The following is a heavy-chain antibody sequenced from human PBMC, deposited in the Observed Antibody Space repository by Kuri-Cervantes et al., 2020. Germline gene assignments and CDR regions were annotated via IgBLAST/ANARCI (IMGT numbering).Heavy chain of an antibody. CDR1: GFTFSSYW. D-gene: IGHD6-6*01. V-gene: IGHV3-30-3*01. J-gene: IGHJ6*02. CDR3: ARDPFAIAAWGDYYYGMDV. Sequence: GESLKISCAASGFTFSSYWMHWVRQAPGKGLVWVAVISYDGSNKYYADSVKGRFTISRDNSKNTLYLQMNSLRAEDTAVYYCARDPFAIAAWGDYYYGMDVWGQGTTVTVSS. CDR2: ISYDGSNK.